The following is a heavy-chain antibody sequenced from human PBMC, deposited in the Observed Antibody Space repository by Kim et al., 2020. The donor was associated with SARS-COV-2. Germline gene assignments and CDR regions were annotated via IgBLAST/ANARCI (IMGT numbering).Heavy chain of an antibody. D-gene: IGHD2-8*01. Sequence: SETLSLTCTVSGGSISSYYWSWVRQPPGKGLEWIGYIYYSGSTNYNPSLKSRVTISVDTSKNQFSLKLSSVTAADTAVYYCARVYPYYYGMDVWGQGTTVTVSS. CDR2: IYYSGST. CDR3: ARVYPYYYGMDV. J-gene: IGHJ6*02. V-gene: IGHV4-59*08. CDR1: GGSISSYY.